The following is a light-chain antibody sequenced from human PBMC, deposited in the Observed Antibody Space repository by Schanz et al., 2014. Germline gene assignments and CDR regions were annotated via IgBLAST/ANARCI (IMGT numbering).Light chain of an antibody. CDR3: CSYSTTRNVFV. V-gene: IGLV2-23*01. CDR2: GDD. CDR1: SSDVGKDKL. Sequence: QSALTQPASVSGSPGQPITISCTGGSSDVGKDKLVSWYQHPPGKAPKLLIYGDDKRSSDVSSRFSGSKSGNTASLTISGLQAEDEADYYCCSYSTTRNVFVFGTGTKLTVL. J-gene: IGLJ1*01.